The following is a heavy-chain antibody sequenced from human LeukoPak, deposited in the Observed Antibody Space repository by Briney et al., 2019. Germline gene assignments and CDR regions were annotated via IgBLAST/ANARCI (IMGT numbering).Heavy chain of an antibody. D-gene: IGHD3-10*01. Sequence: SETLSLTCTVSGGSISSSSYYWGWIRQPPGKGLEWIGSIYYSGSTYYNPSLKSRVTISVDTSKSQFSLKLSSVTAADTAVYYCARRLWFGELWGYFDYWGQGTLVTVSS. CDR3: ARRLWFGELWGYFDY. CDR2: IYYSGST. V-gene: IGHV4-39*01. J-gene: IGHJ4*02. CDR1: GGSISSSSYY.